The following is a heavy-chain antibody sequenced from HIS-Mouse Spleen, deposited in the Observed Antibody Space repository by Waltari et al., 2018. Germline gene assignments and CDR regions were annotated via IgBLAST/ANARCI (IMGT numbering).Heavy chain of an antibody. Sequence: QVTLRESGPALVKPTQTLTLTCTFSGFSLSTSGMCVSWIRQPPGKALEWLARIDWDDDKYYSTYLKTSLTISKETSKNQVVLTMTNMDPVDTATYYCARIAEGYSSGWYAFDYWGQGTLVTVSS. CDR1: GFSLSTSGMC. J-gene: IGHJ4*02. CDR3: ARIAEGYSSGWYAFDY. D-gene: IGHD6-19*01. CDR2: IDWDDDK. V-gene: IGHV2-70*15.